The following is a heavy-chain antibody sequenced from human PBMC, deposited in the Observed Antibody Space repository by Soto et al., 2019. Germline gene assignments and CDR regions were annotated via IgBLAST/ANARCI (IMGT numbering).Heavy chain of an antibody. V-gene: IGHV4-59*08. Sequence: PSETLSLTCTVSGGSISSYYWSWIRQPPGKGLEWIGYIYYSGNTTYNPSPKSRVTISVDTSKNQFSLKLSSVTAADTAVYCCARRYGSCFDYWGQGTLVTVSS. CDR1: GGSISSYY. CDR2: IYYSGNT. D-gene: IGHD5-18*01. CDR3: ARRYGSCFDY. J-gene: IGHJ4*02.